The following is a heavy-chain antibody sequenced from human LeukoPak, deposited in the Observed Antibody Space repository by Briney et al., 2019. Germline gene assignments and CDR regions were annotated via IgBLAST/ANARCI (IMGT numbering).Heavy chain of an antibody. J-gene: IGHJ3*02. V-gene: IGHV1-2*06. CDR3: ASSIVVVPAAMSDDAFDI. CDR1: GYTFTGYY. D-gene: IGHD2-2*01. CDR2: INPNSGGT. Sequence: APVKVSCKASGYTFTGYYMHWVRQAPGQGLEWMGRINPNSGGTNYAQKFQGRVTMTRDTSISTAYMELSRLRSDDTAVYYCASSIVVVPAAMSDDAFDIWGQGTMVTVSS.